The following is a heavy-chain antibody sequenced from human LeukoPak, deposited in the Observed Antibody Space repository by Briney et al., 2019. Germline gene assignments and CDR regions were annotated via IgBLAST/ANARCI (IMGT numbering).Heavy chain of an antibody. CDR3: ARDTSGYRRGSFDY. CDR1: GGAISSDY. Sequence: SETLSLTCTVSGGAISSDYWSWIRQPPGKGLEWIGYIYYSGSTNYNPSLKSRVTISLDTSNNQLSLKLSSVTAADTTVYYCARDTSGYRRGSFDYWGQGTLVTVSS. D-gene: IGHD3-22*01. V-gene: IGHV4-59*01. J-gene: IGHJ4*02. CDR2: IYYSGST.